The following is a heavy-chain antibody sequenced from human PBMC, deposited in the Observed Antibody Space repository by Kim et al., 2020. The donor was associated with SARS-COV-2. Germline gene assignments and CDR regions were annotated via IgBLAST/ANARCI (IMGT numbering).Heavy chain of an antibody. CDR1: GGSISSYY. V-gene: IGHV4-59*13. J-gene: IGHJ4*02. Sequence: SETLSLTCTVSGGSISSYYWSCIRQPPGKGLDWIGYIYYSGSTNYNPSLKSRVTISVDTSKNQFSLKLSSVTAADTAVYYCARGRVTYDYWGQGTLVTISS. CDR3: ARGRVTYDY. D-gene: IGHD3-10*01. CDR2: IYYSGST.